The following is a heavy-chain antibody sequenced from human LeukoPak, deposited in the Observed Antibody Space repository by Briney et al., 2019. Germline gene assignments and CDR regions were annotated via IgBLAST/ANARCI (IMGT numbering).Heavy chain of an antibody. D-gene: IGHD5-24*01. V-gene: IGHV3-66*04. CDR1: GFSASSSY. CDR3: ARPSPPGDGYNPPDH. Sequence: GGSLRLSCEVSGFSASSSYMSWVRQAPGKGLEWIAIIYGGDSTYYADSVKGRFTISRDNAKNSLYLQMNSLRAEDTAVYFCARPSPPGDGYNPPDHWGQGTLVTVSS. J-gene: IGHJ4*02. CDR2: IYGGDST.